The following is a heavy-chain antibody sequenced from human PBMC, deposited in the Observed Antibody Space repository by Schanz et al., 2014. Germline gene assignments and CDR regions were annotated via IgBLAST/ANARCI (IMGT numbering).Heavy chain of an antibody. Sequence: EVQLVESGGGLIKPGGSLRLSCLASGFTFSTTWMNWVRQGPGNRLEWVGRIKSRSDGGTTDYAAPVKGRFIISRDDSRNTLYLQMSGLKTEDTAVYYCSTTPNFYASGTYSWFDPWGQGTRVTVSS. V-gene: IGHV3-15*01. D-gene: IGHD3-10*01. CDR3: STTPNFYASGTYSWFDP. J-gene: IGHJ5*02. CDR2: IKSRSDGGTT. CDR1: GFTFSTTW.